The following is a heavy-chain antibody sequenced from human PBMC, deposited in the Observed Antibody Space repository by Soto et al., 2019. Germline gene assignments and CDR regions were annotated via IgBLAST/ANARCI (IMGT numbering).Heavy chain of an antibody. J-gene: IGHJ4*02. CDR1: GFTFSAYG. CDR3: AKTITDPVCSSYSVVSIGRVALIDY. D-gene: IGHD3-3*01. V-gene: IGHV3-30*18. Sequence: QVQLVESGGGVVQPGRSLRLSWAASGFTFSAYGMLWVRQAPGKGLELVAVVSHDGSSEHYAASVKGRFTISIDNSKNTRDLQMNSVRAEDTHVYVFAKTITDPVCSSYSVVSIGRVALIDYWRQGTLVIVSS. CDR2: VSHDGSSE.